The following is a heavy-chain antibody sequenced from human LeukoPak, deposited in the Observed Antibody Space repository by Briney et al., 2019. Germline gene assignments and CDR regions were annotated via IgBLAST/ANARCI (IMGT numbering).Heavy chain of an antibody. CDR2: LYSNGDT. Sequence: GGSLRLSCAASGVTVSSNFMTWVRQAPGKGLEWLSVLYSNGDTYYADSVKGRFTISRDNSKNTLYLQMNSLRAEDTAVYYCAKGWSSPMVRGDLFDYWGQGTLVTVSS. V-gene: IGHV3-66*03. D-gene: IGHD3-10*01. CDR1: GVTVSSNF. J-gene: IGHJ4*02. CDR3: AKGWSSPMVRGDLFDY.